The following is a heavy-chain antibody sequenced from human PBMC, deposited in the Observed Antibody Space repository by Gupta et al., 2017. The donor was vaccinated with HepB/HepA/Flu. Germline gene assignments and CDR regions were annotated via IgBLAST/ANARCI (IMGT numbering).Heavy chain of an antibody. Sequence: EVQLVESGGGVVQPGGSLRLSCAVSGLSFNDYAIHWVRHVPGKGLEWVALINGESGSTFYADSVKGRFTVSRDNSKNFLYLQMNSLRTEDTALYYCTRDTSINLSVPMWANNWFDPWGQGTLVTVSS. CDR3: TRDTSINLSVPMWANNWFDP. J-gene: IGHJ5*02. CDR1: GLSFNDYA. D-gene: IGHD6-6*01. V-gene: IGHV3-43*02. CDR2: INGESGST.